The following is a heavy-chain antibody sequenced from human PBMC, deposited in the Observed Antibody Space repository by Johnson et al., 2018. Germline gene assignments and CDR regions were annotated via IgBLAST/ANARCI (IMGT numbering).Heavy chain of an antibody. J-gene: IGHJ6*02. CDR3: ARGGEIDYSNYEEYYGMDV. D-gene: IGHD4-11*01. V-gene: IGHV3-7*01. CDR1: GFTFSSYW. Sequence: VQLVQSGGGLVQPGGSLRLSCAASGFTFSSYWMSWVRQAPGKGLEWVANIKQDGSEKYYVDSVKGRFTISRDNAKNSLYLQMNSLRAEDTAVYYCARGGEIDYSNYEEYYGMDVWGQGTTVTVSS. CDR2: IKQDGSEK.